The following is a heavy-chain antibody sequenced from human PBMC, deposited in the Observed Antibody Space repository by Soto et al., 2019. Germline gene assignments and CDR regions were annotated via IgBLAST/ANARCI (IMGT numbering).Heavy chain of an antibody. J-gene: IGHJ6*02. CDR2: IYYSGST. V-gene: IGHV4-31*03. CDR1: GGSISIGGYY. CDR3: ARVTAMVRTYGMDV. D-gene: IGHD5-18*01. Sequence: SETLSLTCTVSGGSISIGGYYWSWIRQHPGKGLEWIGYIYYSGSTYYNPSLKSRVTISVDTSKNQFSLKLSSVTAADTAVYYCARVTAMVRTYGMDVWGQGTTVTVSS.